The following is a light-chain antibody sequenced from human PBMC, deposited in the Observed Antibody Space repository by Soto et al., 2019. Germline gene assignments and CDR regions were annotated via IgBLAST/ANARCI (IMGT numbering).Light chain of an antibody. CDR2: DNQ. CDR3: GTWDSSLTIGVI. CDR1: SSNVGKNF. J-gene: IGLJ2*01. Sequence: QSVLTQPPSVSAAPGQKVSISCSVSSSNVGKNFVSWYQHVPGKAPKLLIYDNQKRPSGIPDRFSASKSGTLATLDITGLQTGDEADYYCGTWDSSLTIGVIFGGGTQLTVL. V-gene: IGLV1-51*01.